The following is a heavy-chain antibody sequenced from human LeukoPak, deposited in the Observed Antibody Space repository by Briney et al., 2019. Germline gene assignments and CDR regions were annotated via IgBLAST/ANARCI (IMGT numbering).Heavy chain of an antibody. V-gene: IGHV4-4*02. CDR1: GGSISSSNW. CDR3: ARAVGTYYYYYMDV. Sequence: PSETLSLTCAVSGGSISSSNWWSWVRQPPGKGLEWIGEIYHSGSTNYNPSLKSRVTISVDKSKNQFSLKLSSVTAADTAVYYCARAVGTYYYYYMDVWGKGTTVTVSS. CDR2: IYHSGST. J-gene: IGHJ6*03. D-gene: IGHD2-15*01.